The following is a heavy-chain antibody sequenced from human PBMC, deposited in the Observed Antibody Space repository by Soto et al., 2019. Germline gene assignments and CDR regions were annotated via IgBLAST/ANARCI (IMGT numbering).Heavy chain of an antibody. V-gene: IGHV4-31*03. CDR2: MFHIGTT. CDR3: AKDRYGGYIFDS. Sequence: QVQLQESGPGLVTPSQTLSLTCTVSGGSISSGGYYWSWIRQHPGQGLERIGYMFHIGTTYYNPTLKRRVSTSVDTNKNQFSLKLTSVTAADTAVYYCAKDRYGGYIFDSWGQGTLVTVSS. D-gene: IGHD5-12*01. CDR1: GGSISSGGYY. J-gene: IGHJ5*01.